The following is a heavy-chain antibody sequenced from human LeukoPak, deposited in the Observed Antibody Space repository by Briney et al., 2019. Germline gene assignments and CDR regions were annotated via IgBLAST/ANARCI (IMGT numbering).Heavy chain of an antibody. J-gene: IGHJ6*02. CDR2: IYYSGST. CDR3: ARMYSASYYTSTLDYYYGMDV. CDR1: GGSISSYY. V-gene: IGHV4-59*08. D-gene: IGHD1-26*01. Sequence: PSETLSLTCTVSGGSISSYYWSWIRQPPGKGLEWIGYIYYSGSTNYNPSLKSRVTISVDTSKNQFSLKLSSVTAADTAVYYCARMYSASYYTSTLDYYYGMDVWGQGTTVTVSS.